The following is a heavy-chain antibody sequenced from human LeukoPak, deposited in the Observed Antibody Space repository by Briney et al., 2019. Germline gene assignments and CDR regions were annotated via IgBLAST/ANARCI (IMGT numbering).Heavy chain of an antibody. CDR3: ARALAWGGSSYSYYYMDV. V-gene: IGHV1-8*01. Sequence: ASVKVSCKASGYTFSDYDINWVRQATGQGLEWMGWINRNSGNAGYAQKFQGRVTMTRNTSISTAYMELSSLRSEDTAVYYCARALAWGGSSYSYYYMDVWDKGTTVTVSS. CDR1: GYTFSDYD. CDR2: INRNSGNA. D-gene: IGHD1-26*01. J-gene: IGHJ6*03.